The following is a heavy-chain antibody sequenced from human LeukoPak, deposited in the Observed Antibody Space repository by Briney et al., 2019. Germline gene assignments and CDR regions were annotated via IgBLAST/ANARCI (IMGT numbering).Heavy chain of an antibody. CDR2: IYSSGST. CDR3: AREIMAARKSVY. V-gene: IGHV4-39*02. J-gene: IGHJ4*02. Sequence: PSETLSLTCSVSGGSISSSSYYWGWIRQPPGKGLEWIGSIYSSGSTYYNPSLKSRVTISVDTSNNQFSLKLSSVTAADTAVYYCAREIMAARKSVYWGQGTLVTVSS. CDR1: GGSISSSSYY. D-gene: IGHD6-6*01.